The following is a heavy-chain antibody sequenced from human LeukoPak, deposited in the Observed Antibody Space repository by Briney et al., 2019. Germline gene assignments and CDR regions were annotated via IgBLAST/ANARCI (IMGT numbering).Heavy chain of an antibody. CDR3: ARDRVFNYYLAQDAFDI. CDR1: GYTFTGYF. CDR2: INPNSGGT. D-gene: IGHD3-10*01. V-gene: IGHV1-2*02. Sequence: GASVKVSCKASGYTFTGYFMHWVRQAPGQGLEWMGWINPNSGGTNYAQKFQGRVTMTRDTSISTAYMELSRLRSDDTAVYYCARDRVFNYYLAQDAFDIWGQGTMVTVSS. J-gene: IGHJ3*02.